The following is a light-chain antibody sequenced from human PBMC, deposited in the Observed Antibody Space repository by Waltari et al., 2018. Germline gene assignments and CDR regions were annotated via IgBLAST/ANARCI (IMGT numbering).Light chain of an antibody. J-gene: IGLJ2*01. Sequence: QSGLTQPRSVSGSPGQSFTIPCTGISSDAGAHNYVSWYQQHPGKAPKLMIYDGNKRPSGVPDRFSGSKSANTASLTISGLQAEDEADYSCCSYAGSYVIFGEGTKLTVL. CDR1: SSDAGAHNY. CDR2: DGN. CDR3: CSYAGSYVI. V-gene: IGLV2-11*01.